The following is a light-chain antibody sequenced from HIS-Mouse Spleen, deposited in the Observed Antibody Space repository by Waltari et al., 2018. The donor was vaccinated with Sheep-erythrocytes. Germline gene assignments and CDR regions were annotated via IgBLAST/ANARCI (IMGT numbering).Light chain of an antibody. CDR3: QAWDSSTYV. CDR1: KLGDKY. CDR2: QYS. V-gene: IGLV3-1*01. Sequence: SYELTQPPSVSVSPGQTASITCSGDKLGDKYACWYQQKPGQSPVLFIYQYSKRPSGIPERFSGSNSGNTATLTISGTQAMDEADYYCQAWDSSTYVFGTGTKVTVL. J-gene: IGLJ1*01.